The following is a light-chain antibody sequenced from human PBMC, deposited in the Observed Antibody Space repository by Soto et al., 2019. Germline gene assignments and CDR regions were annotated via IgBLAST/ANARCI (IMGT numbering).Light chain of an antibody. Sequence: QSALTQPASVSGSPGQSISISCIGTSSDVGAFNYVSWYQHHPGKAPQLIIYDVTSRPSGVSNRFSASKSGNTAPLTISGLQAEDEADYYCSSYTTRNTEVFGTGTKLTVL. CDR1: SSDVGAFNY. V-gene: IGLV2-14*03. CDR2: DVT. CDR3: SSYTTRNTEV. J-gene: IGLJ1*01.